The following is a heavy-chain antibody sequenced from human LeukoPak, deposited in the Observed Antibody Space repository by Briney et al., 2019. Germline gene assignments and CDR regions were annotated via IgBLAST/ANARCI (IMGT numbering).Heavy chain of an antibody. CDR1: GFTFSGSA. D-gene: IGHD4-17*01. Sequence: GGSLRLSCVASGFTFSGSAMHWVRQASGKGLEWVARIRSKAGSYATEYAASVKGRFTISREDSKNTAYLQMNSLKTEDTAVYYCTGGTTVTTLDYLGQGTLVTVSS. CDR2: IRSKAGSYAT. CDR3: TGGTTVTTLDY. J-gene: IGHJ4*02. V-gene: IGHV3-73*01.